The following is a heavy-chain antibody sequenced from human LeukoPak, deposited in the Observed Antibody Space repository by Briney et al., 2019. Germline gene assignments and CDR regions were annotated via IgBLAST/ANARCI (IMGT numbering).Heavy chain of an antibody. D-gene: IGHD2-2*01. CDR2: IIPIFGTA. CDR1: GGTFSSYA. J-gene: IGHJ6*03. V-gene: IGHV1-69*13. Sequence: SVKVSCKASGGTFSSYAISWVRQAPGQGLEWMGGIIPIFGTANYAQKFQGRVTITADESTSTAYMELSSLRSEDTAVYYCARDIVVVPAATTRDYYYYMDVWGKGTTVTVSS. CDR3: ARDIVVVPAATTRDYYYYMDV.